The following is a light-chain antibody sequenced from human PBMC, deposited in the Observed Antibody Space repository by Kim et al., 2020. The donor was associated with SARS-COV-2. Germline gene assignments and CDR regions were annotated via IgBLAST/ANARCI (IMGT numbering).Light chain of an antibody. V-gene: IGLV2-14*03. CDR2: DVS. Sequence: GQSITISCTGTSSDVGRYNYVSWYQQHPGKAPKLMIYDVSNRPSGVSNRFSGSKSGNTASLTISGLQAEDEADYYCSSYTSNNTLLFGGGTQLTVL. CDR1: SSDVGRYNY. CDR3: SSYTSNNTLL. J-gene: IGLJ2*01.